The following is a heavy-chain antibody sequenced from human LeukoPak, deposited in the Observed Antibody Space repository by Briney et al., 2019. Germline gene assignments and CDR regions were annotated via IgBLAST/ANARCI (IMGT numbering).Heavy chain of an antibody. V-gene: IGHV1-2*02. D-gene: IGHD3-22*01. J-gene: IGHJ3*02. CDR2: INPNSGGT. CDR1: GYTFTAYY. Sequence: ASVKVSCKASGYTFTAYYMHWVRQAPGQGLEWMGWINPNSGGTNYAQKFQGRVTMTRDTSISTAYMELSRLRSDDTAVYYCAREGITMIVSEAFDIWGQGTMVTVSS. CDR3: AREGITMIVSEAFDI.